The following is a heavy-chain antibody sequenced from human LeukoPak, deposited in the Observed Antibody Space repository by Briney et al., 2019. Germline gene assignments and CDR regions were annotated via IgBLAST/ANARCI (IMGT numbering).Heavy chain of an antibody. CDR1: GFTFNNYV. D-gene: IGHD4-11*01. CDR3: ARTDYSRSRYYYYYMDV. Sequence: PGGSLRLSCAASGFTFNNYVMSWVRQAPGKGLEWVSGISGSGGSTYYADSVKGRFTISRDNSKNTLYLQMNSLRAEDTAVYYCARTDYSRSRYYYYYMDVWGKGTTVTVSS. CDR2: ISGSGGST. J-gene: IGHJ6*03. V-gene: IGHV3-23*01.